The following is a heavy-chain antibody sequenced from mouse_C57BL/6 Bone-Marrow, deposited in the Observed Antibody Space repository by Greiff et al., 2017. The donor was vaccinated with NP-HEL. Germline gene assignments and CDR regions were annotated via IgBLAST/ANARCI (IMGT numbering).Heavy chain of an antibody. D-gene: IGHD2-4*01. V-gene: IGHV5-6*01. Sequence: VQLKESGGDLVKPGGSLKLSCAASGFTFSSYGMSWVRQPPDKRLEWVATICSGGCYTYFQDSVQGRFTISRDNAKTTLYRQMISLKSAEISMYYCASPYDYDVAWFAYWGQGTLVTVSA. CDR3: ASPYDYDVAWFAY. CDR1: GFTFSSYG. CDR2: ICSGGCYT. J-gene: IGHJ3*01.